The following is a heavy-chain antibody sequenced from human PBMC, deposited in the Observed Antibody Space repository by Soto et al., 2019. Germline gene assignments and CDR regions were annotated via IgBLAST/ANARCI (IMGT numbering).Heavy chain of an antibody. J-gene: IGHJ4*02. CDR2: IYYSGST. D-gene: IGHD6-19*01. V-gene: IGHV4-61*01. CDR3: ARGSPGPCIAAAWCGGARSKNSSGWPYYFDY. Sequence: KPSETLSLTCTVSGGSVSSGSYYWSWIRQPPGKGLEWIGYIYYSGSTNYNPSLKSRVTISVDTSKNQFSLKLSSVTAADTAVYYCARGSPGPCIAAAWCGGARSKNSSGWPYYFDYWGQGTLVTVSS. CDR1: GGSVSSGSYY.